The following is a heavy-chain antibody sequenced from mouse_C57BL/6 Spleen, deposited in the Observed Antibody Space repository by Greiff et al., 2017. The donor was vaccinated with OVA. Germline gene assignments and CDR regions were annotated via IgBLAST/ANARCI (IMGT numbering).Heavy chain of an antibody. J-gene: IGHJ2*01. CDR2: IDPSDSYT. Sequence: QVQLQHPGAELVKPGASVKLSCKASGYTFTSYWMQWVKHRPGQGLEWIGEIDPSDSYTNSNQKFKGKATLTVVTSSITAYMQLSSLTSEDSAVYYCTRIYDGYPSGYWGKGTTHTVS. CDR3: TRIYDGYPSGY. V-gene: IGHV1-50*01. CDR1: GYTFTSYW. D-gene: IGHD2-3*01.